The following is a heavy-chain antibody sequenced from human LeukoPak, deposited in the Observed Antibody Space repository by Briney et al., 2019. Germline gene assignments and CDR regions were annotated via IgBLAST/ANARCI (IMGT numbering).Heavy chain of an antibody. CDR3: ARVREEYSSSPLDY. CDR2: IYYSGST. J-gene: IGHJ4*02. V-gene: IGHV4-31*03. CDR1: GGSISSGSYY. Sequence: SETLSLTCTVSGGSISSGSYYWIWIRQHPGKGLEWIGYIYYSGSTYYNPSLKSRVTISVDTSKNQFSLKLSSVTAADTAVYYCARVREEYSSSPLDYWGQGTLVTVSS. D-gene: IGHD6-6*01.